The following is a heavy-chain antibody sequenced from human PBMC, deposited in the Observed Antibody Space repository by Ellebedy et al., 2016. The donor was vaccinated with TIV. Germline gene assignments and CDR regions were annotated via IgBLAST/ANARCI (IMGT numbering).Heavy chain of an antibody. CDR2: ITGSGDRT. CDR3: AKDSGKYGWNSEY. V-gene: IGHV3-23*01. CDR1: GFTFDNFA. D-gene: IGHD3-10*01. J-gene: IGHJ4*02. Sequence: PGGSLRLSCATSGFTFDNFAMRWFRQAPGKGLEWVSAITGSGDRTFYADSVKGRFTVSRDTSKNTLYLQMNSLRAEDTAIYYCAKDSGKYGWNSEYWGQGTQVTVPS.